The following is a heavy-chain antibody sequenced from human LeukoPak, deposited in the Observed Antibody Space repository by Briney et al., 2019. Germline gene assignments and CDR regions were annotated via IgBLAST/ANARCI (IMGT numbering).Heavy chain of an antibody. J-gene: IGHJ4*02. D-gene: IGHD6-13*01. CDR1: GVSISSSNSY. Sequence: SETLSLTCTVSGVSISSSNSYWGWIRQPPGKGLEWIGSIYHSGSTYYNPSLKSRVTISVDTSKNQFSLKLSSVTAADTAVYYCAGGTKRAAAGSSYFDYWGQGTLVTVSS. CDR2: IYHSGST. CDR3: AGGTKRAAAGSSYFDY. V-gene: IGHV4-39*07.